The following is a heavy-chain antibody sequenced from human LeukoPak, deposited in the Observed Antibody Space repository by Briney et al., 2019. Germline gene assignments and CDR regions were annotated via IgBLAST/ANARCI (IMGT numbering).Heavy chain of an antibody. V-gene: IGHV4-34*01. D-gene: IGHD2-15*01. Sequence: SETLSLTCAVYGGSFSGYYWSWIRQPPGKGLEWIGEINHSGSTNYNPSLKSRVTISVDTSKNQFSLKLSSVTAADTAVYYCARGIVVVVAADWGQGTLVTVSS. CDR3: ARGIVVVVAAD. CDR1: GGSFSGYY. J-gene: IGHJ4*02. CDR2: INHSGST.